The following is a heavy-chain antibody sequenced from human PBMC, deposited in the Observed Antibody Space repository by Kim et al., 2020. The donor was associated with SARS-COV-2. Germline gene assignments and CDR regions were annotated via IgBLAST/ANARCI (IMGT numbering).Heavy chain of an antibody. V-gene: IGHV3-30*04. D-gene: IGHD3-9*01. Sequence: GGSLRLSCAASGFTFRSFALHWVRQAPGKGLEWVAVISYDGSNKDYADSVKGRFTISRDNSKNTLFLQMNSPRAEDTAVYYCARGTLLRYLEKSFFDYWGQGTLVTVSS. CDR2: ISYDGSNK. J-gene: IGHJ4*02. CDR3: ARGTLLRYLEKSFFDY. CDR1: GFTFRSFA.